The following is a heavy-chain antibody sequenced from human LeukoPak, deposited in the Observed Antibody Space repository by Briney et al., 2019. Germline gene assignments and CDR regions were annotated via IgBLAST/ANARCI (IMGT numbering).Heavy chain of an antibody. J-gene: IGHJ4*02. V-gene: IGHV4-39*01. CDR3: ATQLLRYFDWLRPNYFDY. Sequence: SETLSLTCTVSDGSISSSSYYWGWIRQPPGKGLEWIGSIYYSGSTYYNPSLKSRVTISVDTSKNQFSLKLSSVTAADTAVYYCATQLLRYFDWLRPNYFDYWGQGTLVTVSS. D-gene: IGHD3-9*01. CDR2: IYYSGST. CDR1: DGSISSSSYY.